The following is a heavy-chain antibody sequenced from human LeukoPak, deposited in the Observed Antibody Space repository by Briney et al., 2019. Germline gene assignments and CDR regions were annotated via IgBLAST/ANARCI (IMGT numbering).Heavy chain of an antibody. J-gene: IGHJ4*02. V-gene: IGHV3-48*03. D-gene: IGHD7-27*01. CDR1: GFSFSSYD. CDR3: ARGNWAEDGYFDY. CDR2: ISSSGSTI. Sequence: GGSLSLSCPPSGFSFSSYDMKWVRQAPGKGLEWVSYISSSGSTIYYADSVKGRFTISRDNAKNSLYLQMNSLRAEGTAVYYCARGNWAEDGYFDYWGQGTLVTVSS.